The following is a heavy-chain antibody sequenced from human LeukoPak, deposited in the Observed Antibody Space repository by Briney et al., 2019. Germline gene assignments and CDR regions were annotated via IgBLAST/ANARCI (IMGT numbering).Heavy chain of an antibody. V-gene: IGHV3-23*01. CDR3: AREDASAFDI. Sequence: GGSLRLSCAASGFTFSSYAMSWVRQAPGKGLEWVSAISGTGGSTYYADSVKGRFTISRDNAKNSLYLQMNSLRAEDTAVYYCAREDASAFDIWGQGTMVTVSS. CDR1: GFTFSSYA. J-gene: IGHJ3*02. D-gene: IGHD2-2*01. CDR2: ISGTGGST.